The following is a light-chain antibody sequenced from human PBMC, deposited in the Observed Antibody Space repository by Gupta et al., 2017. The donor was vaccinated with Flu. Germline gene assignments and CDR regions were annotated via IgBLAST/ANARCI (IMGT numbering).Light chain of an antibody. CDR2: RNN. J-gene: IGLJ2*01. Sequence: QSVLTQPPSASGTPGQRVTISCSGSSFNIGSNYVYWYQQLPGTAPKLLIYRNNQRPSGVPDRFSGSKSGTSASLAISGLRSEDEADYYCAAWYDSLSAHVVFGGGTKLTVL. CDR1: SFNIGSNY. V-gene: IGLV1-47*01. CDR3: AAWYDSLSAHVV.